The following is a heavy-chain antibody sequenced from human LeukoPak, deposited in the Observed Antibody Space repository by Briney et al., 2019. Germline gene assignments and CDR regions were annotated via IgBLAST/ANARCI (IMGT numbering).Heavy chain of an antibody. CDR2: IYYSGST. CDR1: GGSISSGDYY. Sequence: SETLSPTCTVSGGSISSGDYYWSWIRQPPGKGLEWIGYIYYSGSTYYNPSLKSRVTISVDTSKNQFSLKLSSVTAADTAVYYCARAPAGIVVVVAATSGTWFDPWGQGTLVTVSS. V-gene: IGHV4-30-4*01. J-gene: IGHJ5*02. D-gene: IGHD2-15*01. CDR3: ARAPAGIVVVVAATSGTWFDP.